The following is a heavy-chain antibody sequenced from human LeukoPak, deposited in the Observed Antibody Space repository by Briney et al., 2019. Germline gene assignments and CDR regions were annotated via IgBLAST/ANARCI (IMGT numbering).Heavy chain of an antibody. CDR1: GFTFSSYW. J-gene: IGHJ5*02. D-gene: IGHD6-13*01. V-gene: IGHV3-74*01. CDR3: ARLIAAASNWFDP. CDR2: INSDGSST. Sequence: GGSRRLSCAASGFTFSSYWMHWVRQAPGKGLVWVSRINSDGSSTSYADSVKGRFTISRDNAKNTLYLQMNSLRAEDTAVYYCARLIAAASNWFDPWGQGTLVTVSS.